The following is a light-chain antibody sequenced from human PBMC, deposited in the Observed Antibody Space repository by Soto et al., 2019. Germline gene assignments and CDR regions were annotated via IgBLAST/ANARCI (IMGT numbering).Light chain of an antibody. V-gene: IGKV3-20*01. J-gene: IGKJ2*01. CDR2: AAS. CDR1: QSVTSNF. Sequence: EVMLTKSPGTLSLSPGERATRSCRASQSVTSNFLAWYQHKAGQAPRLLLYAASSRATGIPDRFSGSGSGTDFTLASSGLEPEDVAVYYYQQYGGSPYFFGQGTKLEIK. CDR3: QQYGGSPYF.